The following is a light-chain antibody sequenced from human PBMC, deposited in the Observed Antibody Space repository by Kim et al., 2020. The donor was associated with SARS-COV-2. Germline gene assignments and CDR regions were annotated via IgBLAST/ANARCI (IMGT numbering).Light chain of an antibody. Sequence: DIQMTQSPSSLSASVGDKVTITCRASQGISNYLAWYQQKPGKLPNLLFYAASTLQSGVPSRFSGSGSGTDFTLTISSLQPEDVATYNCKIYNSDLWTFGQRTKVDIK. J-gene: IGKJ1*01. CDR1: QGISNY. CDR3: KIYNSDLWT. V-gene: IGKV1-27*01. CDR2: AAS.